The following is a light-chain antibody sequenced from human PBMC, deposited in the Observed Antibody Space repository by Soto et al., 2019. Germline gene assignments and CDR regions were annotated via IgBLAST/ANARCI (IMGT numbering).Light chain of an antibody. CDR2: GAS. CDR3: QQDGSLPFT. Sequence: EIVLTQSPGTLSLSPGERATLSCRASQSVSSNNFAWYQQKPGQAPRLLIYGASSRATGIPDRFSGSGSGTDFTLSINRLEPEDFAVFYCQQDGSLPFTFGPGTKVDIK. J-gene: IGKJ3*01. CDR1: QSVSSNN. V-gene: IGKV3-20*01.